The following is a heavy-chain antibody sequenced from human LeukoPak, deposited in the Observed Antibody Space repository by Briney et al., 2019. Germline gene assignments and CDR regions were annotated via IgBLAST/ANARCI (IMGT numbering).Heavy chain of an antibody. CDR1: GGTFSSYA. D-gene: IGHD1-26*01. CDR2: IIPIFGTA. V-gene: IGHV1-69*05. CDR3: ATRTVGATIYFDY. Sequence: SVKVSCKASGGTFSSYAISWVRQAPGQGLEWMGRIIPIFGTANYAQKFQGRVTITTDESTSTAYMELSSLRPEDTAVYYCATRTVGATIYFDYWGQGTLVTVSS. J-gene: IGHJ4*02.